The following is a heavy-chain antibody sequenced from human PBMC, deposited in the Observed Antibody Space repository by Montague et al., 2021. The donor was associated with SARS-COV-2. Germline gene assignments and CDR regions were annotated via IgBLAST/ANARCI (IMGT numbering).Heavy chain of an antibody. J-gene: IGHJ2*01. Sequence: SLRLSCAAPGFTFSSYAMHWVRQAPGKGLEWVAVISYDGSNKYYADSVKGRFTISRDNAKNTLYLQMNSLRAEDTAVYYCARDLVGAYWYFDLWGRGTLVTVSS. V-gene: IGHV3-30-3*01. CDR3: ARDLVGAYWYFDL. CDR1: GFTFSSYA. CDR2: ISYDGSNK. D-gene: IGHD1-26*01.